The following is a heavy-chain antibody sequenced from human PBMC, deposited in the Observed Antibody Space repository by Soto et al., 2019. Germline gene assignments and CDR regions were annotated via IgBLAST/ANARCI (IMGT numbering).Heavy chain of an antibody. D-gene: IGHD3-3*01. Sequence: SVKVSCKASGFTFTSSAMQWVRQARGQRLEWIGWIVVASGNTNYAQRFQERVTMTRNISISTAYMELSSLRSEDTAVYYCARGKPSYYDFWSGYYFSQHAFDIWGQGTMVTVSS. J-gene: IGHJ3*02. CDR2: IVVASGNT. CDR1: GFTFTSSA. CDR3: ARGKPSYYDFWSGYYFSQHAFDI. V-gene: IGHV1-58*02.